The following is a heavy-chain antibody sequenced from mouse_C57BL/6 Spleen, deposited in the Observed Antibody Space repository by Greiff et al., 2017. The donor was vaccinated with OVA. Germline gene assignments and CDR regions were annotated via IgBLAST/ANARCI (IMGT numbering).Heavy chain of an antibody. D-gene: IGHD1-1*01. V-gene: IGHV1-69*01. CDR1: GYTFTSYW. Sequence: QVQLQQPGAELVMPGASVKLSCKASGYTFTSYWMHWVKQRPGQGLEWIGEIDPSDSYTNYHQKFKGKSTLTVDKSSSTAYMQLSSLTSEDSAVYYCARAPSYYCGSSYPLDYWGQGTTLTVSS. CDR2: IDPSDSYT. CDR3: ARAPSYYCGSSYPLDY. J-gene: IGHJ2*01.